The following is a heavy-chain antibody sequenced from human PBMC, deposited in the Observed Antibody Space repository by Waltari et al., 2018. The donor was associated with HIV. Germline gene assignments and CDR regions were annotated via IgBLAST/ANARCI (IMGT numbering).Heavy chain of an antibody. V-gene: IGHV1-2*06. CDR2: INPNRGGT. CDR1: GYTLTDYY. CDR3: ARDYGGGSPLDNWFDP. D-gene: IGHD2-15*01. J-gene: IGHJ5*02. Sequence: QVQLVQSGAEVKKPGASVKVSCKASGYTLTDYYMHWVRQAPGQGLEWMGRINPNRGGTNYAQKFQGRVTMTRDTSINTAYMQLSRLRSDDTAVYYCARDYGGGSPLDNWFDPWGQGTLVTVSS.